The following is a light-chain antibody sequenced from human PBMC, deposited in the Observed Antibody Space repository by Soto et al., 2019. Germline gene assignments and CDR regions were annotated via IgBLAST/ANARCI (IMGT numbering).Light chain of an antibody. CDR2: DTN. CDR3: LLSYSGALYV. Sequence: QGVVTQGPSVTVSPGGTATLICGPNSGAVTSGHYAHWIQQKPGQAPRTLIYDTNKKQSWTPARFSGSLLGGKAALTLSGAQPEDEAEYYCLLSYSGALYVFGTGTKVTVL. CDR1: SGAVTSGHY. V-gene: IGLV7-46*01. J-gene: IGLJ1*01.